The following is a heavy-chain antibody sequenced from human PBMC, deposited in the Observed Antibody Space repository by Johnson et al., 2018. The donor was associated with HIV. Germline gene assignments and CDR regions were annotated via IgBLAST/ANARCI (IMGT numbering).Heavy chain of an antibody. D-gene: IGHD1-26*01. CDR2: ISFDGRNK. J-gene: IGHJ3*01. CDR1: GFTFSSFA. CDR3: VRDRSTYSGSYYGWDAFAL. Sequence: QVQLVESGGGVVQPGRSLRLSCAASGFTFSSFAIHWVRQAPGKGLEWVAVISFDGRNKFYADSVKGRFTISRDNSKNTLYLQMNSLRAEDTAVYYCVRDRSTYSGSYYGWDAFALWGQGTMVTVSS. V-gene: IGHV3-30*04.